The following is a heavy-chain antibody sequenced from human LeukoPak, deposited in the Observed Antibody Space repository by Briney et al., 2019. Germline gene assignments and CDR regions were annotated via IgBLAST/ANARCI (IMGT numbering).Heavy chain of an antibody. CDR3: ANSDSSTSCYYY. J-gene: IGHJ4*02. CDR2: ISGSGGST. D-gene: IGHD2-2*01. V-gene: IGHV3-23*01. Sequence: SLRLCWASSGTTSSSGTRCGVRDPGEGRLWLVSAISGSGGSTYYADSVKGRFTISRDNSKNTLYLQMNSLRDEDTAVYYCANSDSSTSCYYYWGQGTLVTVSS. CDR1: GTTSSSGT.